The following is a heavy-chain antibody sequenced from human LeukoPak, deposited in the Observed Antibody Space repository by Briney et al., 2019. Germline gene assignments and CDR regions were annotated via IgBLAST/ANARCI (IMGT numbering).Heavy chain of an antibody. CDR3: GHRPYSWSYLDY. Sequence: ESGPTLVKPTQTLTLTCTFSGFSLSTSGVGVGWIRQPPGKALEWLAVIYWNDEKRYSPSLKSRLTITKDTSKNQVVLTMTNMDPVDTATYYCGHRPYSWSYLDYWGQGTLVTVSS. CDR1: GFSLSTSGVG. J-gene: IGHJ4*02. V-gene: IGHV2-5*01. CDR2: IYWNDEK. D-gene: IGHD1-26*01.